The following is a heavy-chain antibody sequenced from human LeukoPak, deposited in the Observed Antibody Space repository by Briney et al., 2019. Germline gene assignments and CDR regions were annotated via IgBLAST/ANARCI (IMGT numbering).Heavy chain of an antibody. CDR1: XXTFTGYY. CDR2: INPNSGGT. D-gene: IGHD6-13*01. V-gene: IGHV1-2*02. Sequence: KVSCXAXXXTFTGYYMHWVRQAPGQGLEWMGWINPNSGGTNYAQKFQGRVTMTRDTSISTAYMELSRLRSDDTAVYYCARVTAAGHLLDYWGQGTLVTVSS. CDR3: ARVTAAGHLLDY. J-gene: IGHJ4*02.